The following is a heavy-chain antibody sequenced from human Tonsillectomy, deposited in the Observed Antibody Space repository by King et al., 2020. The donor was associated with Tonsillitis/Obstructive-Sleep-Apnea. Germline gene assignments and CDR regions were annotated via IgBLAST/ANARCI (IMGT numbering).Heavy chain of an antibody. CDR1: GNKFTNYW. Sequence: VQLVESGPEVKRPGESLRISCQGFGNKFTNYWIAWVRQMPGKGLEWVGIIGPRDSETLYSPSLQGQVTISADKSISTTYLQWSSLKASDTAMYYCTRRARSEPELRLDWFDPWGQGTLVTVSS. J-gene: IGHJ5*02. CDR2: IGPRDSET. CDR3: TRRARSEPELRLDWFDP. D-gene: IGHD1-14*01. V-gene: IGHV5-51*01.